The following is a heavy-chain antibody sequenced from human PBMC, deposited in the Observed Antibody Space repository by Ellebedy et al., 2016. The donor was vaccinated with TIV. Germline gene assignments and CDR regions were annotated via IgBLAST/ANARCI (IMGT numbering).Heavy chain of an antibody. Sequence: SETLSLTCTVSGGSISSDDYYWSWIRQPPGKGLEWIGYIYYSGNTYYNTSLKSRLTISMDTSKNQFSLHLISVTAADTAIYYCARSHRLGSGASDYWGQGTLVSVSS. CDR2: IYYSGNT. V-gene: IGHV4-30-4*01. D-gene: IGHD6-19*01. CDR1: GGSISSDDYY. J-gene: IGHJ4*02. CDR3: ARSHRLGSGASDY.